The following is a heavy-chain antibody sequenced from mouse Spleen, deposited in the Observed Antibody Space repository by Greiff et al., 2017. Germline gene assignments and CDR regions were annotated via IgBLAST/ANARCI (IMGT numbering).Heavy chain of an antibody. CDR1: GFSLTSYE. CDR2: IWTGGST. D-gene: IGHD2-5*01. Sequence: VKVVESGPGLVAPSQSLFITCTVSGFSLTSYEINWVRQPPGKGLEWLGVIWTGGSTNYNSALISRLSISKDNSKSLVFLKMNSLQTDDTAIYYCVRALYSNLAMSDWGQGTSVTVSS. CDR3: VRALYSNLAMSD. J-gene: IGHJ4*01. V-gene: IGHV2S3*01.